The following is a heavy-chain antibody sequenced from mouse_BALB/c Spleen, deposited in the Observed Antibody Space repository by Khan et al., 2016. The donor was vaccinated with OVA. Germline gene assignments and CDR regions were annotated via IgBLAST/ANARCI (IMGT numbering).Heavy chain of an antibody. V-gene: IGHV1-4*01. J-gene: IGHJ3*01. CDR2: INPSNGYT. CDR3: VRYWADRSNDGGFAY. Sequence: QVQLKQSGAELARPGASVKMSCKASGYTFTSYTIHWIKKRPGQGLEWIGYINPSNGYTNYNQKFKDKATLTTDKSSTTAYLQLSSVISDDSAVDNCVRYWADRSNDGGFAYWGQGTLVTVSA. CDR1: GYTFTSYT. D-gene: IGHD2-12*01.